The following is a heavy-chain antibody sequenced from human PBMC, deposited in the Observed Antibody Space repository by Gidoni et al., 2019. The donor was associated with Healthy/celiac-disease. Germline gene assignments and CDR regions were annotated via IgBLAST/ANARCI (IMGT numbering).Heavy chain of an antibody. CDR2: ISGSGGST. J-gene: IGHJ2*01. CDR3: AKGYYYDSSGYRSYWYFDL. D-gene: IGHD3-22*01. CDR1: GFTFSSYA. V-gene: IGHV3-23*01. Sequence: EVQLLESGGGLVQPGGSLRLSCAASGFTFSSYAMSWVRQAPGKGLEWVSAISGSGGSTYYADSVKGRFTISRDNSKNTLYLQMNSLRAEDTAVYYCAKGYYYDSSGYRSYWYFDLWGRGTLVTVSS.